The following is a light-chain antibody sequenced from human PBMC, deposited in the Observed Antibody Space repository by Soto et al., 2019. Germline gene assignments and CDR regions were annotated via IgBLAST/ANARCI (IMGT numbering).Light chain of an antibody. V-gene: IGLV2-14*01. CDR1: SSDVGGYKY. Sequence: QSALTQPASVSGSPGQSITISCTGTSSDVGGYKYVSWYQQQADKAPKLIIFEVSNRPSGISSRFSGSKSGNTASLTISGLQAEDEADYYCASYTSSSTSVIFGRGTKVTVL. J-gene: IGLJ2*01. CDR3: ASYTSSSTSVI. CDR2: EVS.